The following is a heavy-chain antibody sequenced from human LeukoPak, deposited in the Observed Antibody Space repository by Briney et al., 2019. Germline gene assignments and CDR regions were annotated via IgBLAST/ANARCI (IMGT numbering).Heavy chain of an antibody. J-gene: IGHJ3*02. D-gene: IGHD3-10*01. CDR2: INAGNGNT. CDR3: ARSWRGDAFDI. Sequence: ASVKVSCKASGYTFTSYAMHWVRQAPGQRLEWMGWINAGNGNTNYAQKLQGRVTMTTDTSTSTAYMELRSLRSDDTAVYYCARSWRGDAFDIWGQGTMVTVSS. CDR1: GYTFTSYA. V-gene: IGHV1-3*01.